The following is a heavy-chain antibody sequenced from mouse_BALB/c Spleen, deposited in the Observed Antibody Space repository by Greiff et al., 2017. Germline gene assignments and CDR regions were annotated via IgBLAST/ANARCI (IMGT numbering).Heavy chain of an antibody. CDR2: IYPYNGGT. CDR3: AGWYHYCSGSHWYFDV. V-gene: IGHV1S29*02. CDR1: GYTFTDYN. J-gene: IGHJ1*01. D-gene: IGHD1-2*01. Sequence: SGPELVKPGASVKISCKASGYTFTDYNMHWVKQSHGKSLEWIGYIYPYNGGTGYNQKFKSKATLTVDNSSSTAYMELRSLTSEDSAVYYGAGWYHYCSGSHWYFDVWGAGTTVTVSS.